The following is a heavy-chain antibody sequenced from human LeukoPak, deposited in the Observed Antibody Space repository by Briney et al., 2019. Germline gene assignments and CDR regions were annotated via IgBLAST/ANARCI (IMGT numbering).Heavy chain of an antibody. CDR3: ARDTKFRPLDY. Sequence: SETLSLTCTVSGGSISSSSYYWGWIRQPPGKGLEWIGSIYYSGSTYYNPSLKSRVTISVDTSKNQFSLKLSSVTAADTAVYYCARDTKFRPLDYWGQGTLVTVSS. CDR2: IYYSGST. J-gene: IGHJ4*02. V-gene: IGHV4-39*02. CDR1: GGSISSSSYY. D-gene: IGHD3-3*01.